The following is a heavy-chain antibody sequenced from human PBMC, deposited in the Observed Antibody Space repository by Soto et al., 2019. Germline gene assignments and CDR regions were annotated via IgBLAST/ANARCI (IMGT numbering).Heavy chain of an antibody. D-gene: IGHD2-2*01. CDR1: GGSFSGYY. CDR2: INHSGST. CDR3: ARVTPVPAASVA. J-gene: IGHJ5*02. V-gene: IGHV4-34*01. Sequence: PSETMSLTCAVYGGSFSGYYWSWIRQPPGKGLEWIGEINHSGSTNYNPSLKSRVTISVDTSKNQFSLKLSSVTAADTAVYYCARVTPVPAASVAWGQGTMGIVSS.